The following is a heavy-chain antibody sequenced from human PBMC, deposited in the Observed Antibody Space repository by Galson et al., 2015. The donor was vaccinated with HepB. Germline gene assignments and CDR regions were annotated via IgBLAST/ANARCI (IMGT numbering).Heavy chain of an antibody. CDR1: GYTFTNYY. V-gene: IGHV1-18*04. D-gene: IGHD2-15*01. CDR2: ISTYNGHP. Sequence: SVKVSCKAYGYTFTNYYISWVRQAPGQGLEWVGWISTYNGHPTYTQKVQGRVTMTTATSTSTDYMELRSLRSDDTYVYYCARVVKYCSGGNCYAVYYYGMDVWGQGTTFTVSS. CDR3: ARVVKYCSGGNCYAVYYYGMDV. J-gene: IGHJ6*02.